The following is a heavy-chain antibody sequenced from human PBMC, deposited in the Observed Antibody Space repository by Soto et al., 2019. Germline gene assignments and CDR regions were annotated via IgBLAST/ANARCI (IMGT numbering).Heavy chain of an antibody. D-gene: IGHD5-18*01. J-gene: IGHJ4*02. CDR1: GFTFNNNA. V-gene: IGHV3-23*01. CDR2: VSGSGGST. CDR3: AKSSYSYGPAHFDN. Sequence: GGSLRLSCAASGFTFNNNAMSWVRQAPGKGLEWVSTVSGSGGSTYYADSVKGRFTISRDNSRNTLSLQMNSLRAEDTALYYCAKSSYSYGPAHFDNWGQGTLVTVSS.